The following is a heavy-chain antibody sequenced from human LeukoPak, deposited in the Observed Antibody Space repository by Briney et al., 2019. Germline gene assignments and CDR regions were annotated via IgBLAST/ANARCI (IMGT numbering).Heavy chain of an antibody. CDR3: ARRSGYYFDY. J-gene: IGHJ4*02. Sequence: WASVKVSCKASGGTFSSYAISWVRQAPGQGLEWMGGVIPIFGTANYAQKFQGRVTITADESTSTAYMELSSLRSEDTAVYYCARRSGYYFDYWGQGTLVTVSS. D-gene: IGHD7-27*01. V-gene: IGHV1-69*13. CDR2: VIPIFGTA. CDR1: GGTFSSYA.